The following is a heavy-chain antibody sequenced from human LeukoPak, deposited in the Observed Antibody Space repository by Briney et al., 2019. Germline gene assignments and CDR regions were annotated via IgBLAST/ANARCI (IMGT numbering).Heavy chain of an antibody. Sequence: SGGSLRLSCAASGFPFSIYGMHWVRPAPGKGLEWVAVISYDGSNKYYADSVKGRFTISRDNSKNTLYLQMNSLRAEDTAVYYCAKSGDSSSSGVNFDYWGQGTLVTVSS. D-gene: IGHD6-6*01. V-gene: IGHV3-30*18. CDR2: ISYDGSNK. J-gene: IGHJ4*02. CDR3: AKSGDSSSSGVNFDY. CDR1: GFPFSIYG.